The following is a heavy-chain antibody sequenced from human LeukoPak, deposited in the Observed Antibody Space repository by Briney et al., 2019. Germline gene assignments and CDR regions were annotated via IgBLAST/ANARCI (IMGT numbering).Heavy chain of an antibody. CDR3: ARDLIFASGSNWFDP. J-gene: IGHJ5*02. Sequence: GASVKVSCKASGYTFTGYYMHWVRQAPGQGLEWMGRINPNSGGTNYAQKFQGRVTMTRDTSISTAYMELSRLRPDDTAVYYCARDLIFASGSNWFDPWGQGTLVTVSS. CDR1: GYTFTGYY. V-gene: IGHV1-2*06. CDR2: INPNSGGT. D-gene: IGHD3-22*01.